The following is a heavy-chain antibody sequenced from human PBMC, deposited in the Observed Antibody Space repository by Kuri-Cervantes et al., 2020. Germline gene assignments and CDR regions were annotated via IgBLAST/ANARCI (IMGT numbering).Heavy chain of an antibody. V-gene: IGHV4-38-2*02. CDR1: GYSISSGYY. D-gene: IGHD6-19*01. CDR3: ARDDSVPNYYYYGVDV. CDR2: IYHSGST. Sequence: ESLKISCAVPGYSISSGYYWGWIRQPPGKGLEWFGSIYHSGSTYYNPSLKSRVTILIDKSRIQFSLKLTSVTAADTAVYYCARDDSVPNYYYYGVDVWGQGTTVTVSS. J-gene: IGHJ6*02.